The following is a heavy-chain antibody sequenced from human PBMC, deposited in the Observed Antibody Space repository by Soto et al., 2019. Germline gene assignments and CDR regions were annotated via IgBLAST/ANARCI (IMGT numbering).Heavy chain of an antibody. CDR3: ARRLGYSYGGASYYYYYMDV. Sequence: PSETLSLTCAVYGGSFSGYYWSWIRQPPGKGLEWIGEINHSGSTNYNPSLKSRVTISVDTSKNQFSLKLSSVTAADTAVYYCARRLGYSYGGASYYYYYMDVWGKGTTVTVSS. CDR2: INHSGST. CDR1: GGSFSGYY. V-gene: IGHV4-34*01. J-gene: IGHJ6*03. D-gene: IGHD5-18*01.